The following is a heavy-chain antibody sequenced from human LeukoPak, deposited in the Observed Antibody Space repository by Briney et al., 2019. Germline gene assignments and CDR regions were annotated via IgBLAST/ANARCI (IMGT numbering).Heavy chain of an antibody. CDR2: FDPEDGET. CDR3: ARGNSPGWGSVYYDSSGYYYYYYMDV. Sequence: ASVKVSCKVSGYTLTELSMHWVRQAPGKGLEWMGGFDPEDGETIYAQKFQGRVTMTEDTSTDTAYMELSSLRSEDTAVYYCARGNSPGWGSVYYDSSGYYYYYYMDVWGKGTTVTVSS. CDR1: GYTLTELS. J-gene: IGHJ6*03. V-gene: IGHV1-24*01. D-gene: IGHD3-22*01.